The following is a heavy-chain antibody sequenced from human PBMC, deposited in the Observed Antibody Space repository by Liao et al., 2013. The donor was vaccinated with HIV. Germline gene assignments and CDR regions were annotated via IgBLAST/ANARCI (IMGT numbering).Heavy chain of an antibody. D-gene: IGHD3-10*01. CDR3: ARGGARFRAYKY. V-gene: IGHV4-34*01. CDR1: GGSFSNYY. Sequence: QVQLQQWGAGLLKPSETLSLTCAVYGGSFSNYYWSWIRQPPGKGLEWIGEINHSGSTNYNPSLKSRVTISLDTSKNQFSLKVSSVTAADTAVYYCARGGARFRAYKYWGQGTLVTVSS. J-gene: IGHJ4*02. CDR2: INHSGST.